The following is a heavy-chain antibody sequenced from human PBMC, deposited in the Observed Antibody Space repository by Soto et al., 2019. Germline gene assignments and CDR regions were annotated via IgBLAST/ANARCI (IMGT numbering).Heavy chain of an antibody. CDR3: ATLKQLITFGGVIGNGPHFDY. CDR1: CDSISPYF. J-gene: IGHJ4*02. CDR2: IYYRGNT. Sequence: SETLSLTCNVSCDSISPYFWSWIRQPPGKGLEFIAYIYYRGNTNYNPSLKSRATISVDTSKNQFSLKLSSVTAADTAVYYCATLKQLITFGGVIGNGPHFDYWGQGTLVTVSS. D-gene: IGHD3-16*02. V-gene: IGHV4-59*12.